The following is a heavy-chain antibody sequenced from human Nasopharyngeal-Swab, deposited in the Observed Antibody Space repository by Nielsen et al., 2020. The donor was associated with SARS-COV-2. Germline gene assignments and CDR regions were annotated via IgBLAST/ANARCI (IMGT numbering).Heavy chain of an antibody. D-gene: IGHD3-16*02. CDR3: ARHANYDYVWGSYRPHDAFDI. Sequence: SETLSLTCTVSGGSISSYYWSWIRQPPGKGLERIGNIYYSGSTNYNPPLKRRDTITVDTSKNQFTLKLSSVTAADTAVYYCARHANYDYVWGSYRPHDAFDIWGQGTMVTVSS. J-gene: IGHJ3*02. CDR2: IYYSGST. CDR1: GGSISSYY. V-gene: IGHV4-59*08.